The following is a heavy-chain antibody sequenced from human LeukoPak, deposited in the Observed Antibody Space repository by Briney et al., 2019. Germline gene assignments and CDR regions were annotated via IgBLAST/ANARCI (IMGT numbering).Heavy chain of an antibody. CDR1: GFTFSSYG. Sequence: GGSLRLSCAASGFTFSSYGMHWVRQAPGKGLEWVAVIWYDGSNKYYADSVKGRFTISRDNSKNTLYLQMNSLRAEDTAVYYCAREGSAGTSPYYFDYWGQGTLVTVSS. CDR2: IWYDGSNK. D-gene: IGHD6-13*01. J-gene: IGHJ4*02. CDR3: AREGSAGTSPYYFDY. V-gene: IGHV3-33*01.